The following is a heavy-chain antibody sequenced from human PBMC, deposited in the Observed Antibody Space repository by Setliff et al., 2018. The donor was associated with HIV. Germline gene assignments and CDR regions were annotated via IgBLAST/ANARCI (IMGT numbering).Heavy chain of an antibody. Sequence: PSETLSLTCAVYGGSLRNYYWSWIRQPPGKGLEWIAEINPSGTTNYNPSLKSRVTISIDTSKNQFSLKLRSVTAADTAVYYCARRSGPVTGDYNWFDPWGQGTLVTVSS. CDR3: ARRSGPVTGDYNWFDP. CDR2: INPSGTT. D-gene: IGHD2-21*02. J-gene: IGHJ5*02. V-gene: IGHV4-34*01. CDR1: GGSLRNYY.